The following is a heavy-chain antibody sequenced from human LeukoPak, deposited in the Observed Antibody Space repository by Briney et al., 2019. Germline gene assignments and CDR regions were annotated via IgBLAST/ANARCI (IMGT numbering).Heavy chain of an antibody. J-gene: IGHJ4*02. Sequence: PGGSLRLSCTASGFTFSGYAMNWVRQAPGKGLEWVSGIGAGGTFTYYADSVKGRFTISRDNSKNTLYLQMGSLRAEDMAVYYCARDLSGGGLDYWGQGTLVTVSS. CDR2: IGAGGTFT. D-gene: IGHD3-10*01. CDR3: ARDLSGGGLDY. CDR1: GFTFSGYA. V-gene: IGHV3-23*01.